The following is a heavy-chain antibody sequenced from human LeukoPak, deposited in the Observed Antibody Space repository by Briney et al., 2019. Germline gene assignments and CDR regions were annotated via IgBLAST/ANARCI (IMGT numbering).Heavy chain of an antibody. D-gene: IGHD3-22*01. CDR3: AKDSLPTTGIYDSSGYPDY. CDR2: ISGSGGST. V-gene: IGHV3-23*01. Sequence: GGSLRLSCAASGFTFSSYAMSWVRQAPGKGLEWVSAISGSGGSTYYADSVKGRFTISRDNSKDTLYLQMNSLRAEDTAVYYCAKDSLPTTGIYDSSGYPDYWGQGTLVTVSS. CDR1: GFTFSSYA. J-gene: IGHJ4*02.